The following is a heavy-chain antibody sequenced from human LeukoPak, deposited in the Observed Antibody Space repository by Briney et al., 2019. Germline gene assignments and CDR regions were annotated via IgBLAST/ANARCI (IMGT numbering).Heavy chain of an antibody. CDR3: AGHHPRNTVDF. V-gene: IGHV4-59*08. D-gene: IGHD2/OR15-2a*01. CDR1: GGSISSYC. Sequence: SETLSLTCTVSGGSISSYCWSWIRQPPGKGLEWIAYISDIGSINYNPSLKSRVTISLETSKNQFSLKLSSVTAADTAVYYCAGHHPRNTVDFWGQGTLVTVSS. J-gene: IGHJ4*02. CDR2: ISDIGSI.